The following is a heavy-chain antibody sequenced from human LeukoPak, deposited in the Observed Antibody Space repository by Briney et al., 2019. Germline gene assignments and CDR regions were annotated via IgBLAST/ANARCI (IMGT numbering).Heavy chain of an antibody. CDR3: ATLAQALYSSSPDYYYYMDV. J-gene: IGHJ6*03. Sequence: PGGSLRLSCAASGFTFSSYGMHWVRQAPGKGLEWVAFIRYDGSNKYYADSVKGRFTISRDNSKNTLYLQMNSLRAEDTAVYYCATLAQALYSSSPDYYYYMDVWGKGTTVTVSS. V-gene: IGHV3-30*02. CDR1: GFTFSSYG. CDR2: IRYDGSNK. D-gene: IGHD6-6*01.